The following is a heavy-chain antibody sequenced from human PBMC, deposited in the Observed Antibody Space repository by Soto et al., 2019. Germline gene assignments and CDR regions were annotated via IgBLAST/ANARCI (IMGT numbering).Heavy chain of an antibody. D-gene: IGHD1-7*01. CDR1: GYSFSTNW. CDR3: ARDRELPHGPIIYYYYYGMDV. CDR2: IYPGDSDT. V-gene: IGHV5-51*01. Sequence: PGESLKISCNGSGYSFSTNWIGWVRQMPGKGLEWMGIIYPGDSDTRYSPSFQGQVTISADKSITTAYLQWSSLKASDTAVYYCARDRELPHGPIIYYYYYGMDVWGQGTTVTVSS. J-gene: IGHJ6*02.